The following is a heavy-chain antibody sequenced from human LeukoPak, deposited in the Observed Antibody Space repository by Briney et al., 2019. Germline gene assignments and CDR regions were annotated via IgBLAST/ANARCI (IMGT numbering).Heavy chain of an antibody. J-gene: IGHJ4*02. Sequence: ASVKVSCKASGYTFTGYYMHWVRQAPGQGLEWMGWINPNSGGTNYAQKFQGRVTMTRHTSISTAYMELSRLRSDDTAVYYCARAIVVVPAASFDYWGQGTLVTVSS. V-gene: IGHV1-2*02. CDR3: ARAIVVVPAASFDY. CDR2: INPNSGGT. D-gene: IGHD2-2*01. CDR1: GYTFTGYY.